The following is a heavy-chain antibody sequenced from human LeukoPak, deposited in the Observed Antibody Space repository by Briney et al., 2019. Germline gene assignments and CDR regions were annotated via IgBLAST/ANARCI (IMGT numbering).Heavy chain of an antibody. D-gene: IGHD2/OR15-2a*01. J-gene: IGHJ5*02. Sequence: GESLEISCKVSGYSFSSYWIGWVRQMPGKGLEWMGIIHPGDSDTRYSPSCQGQVTISADKSISTAYLQWSSLKASDTAMYYCARFLLTSNWFDPWGQGTLVTVSS. V-gene: IGHV5-51*01. CDR2: IHPGDSDT. CDR3: ARFLLTSNWFDP. CDR1: GYSFSSYW.